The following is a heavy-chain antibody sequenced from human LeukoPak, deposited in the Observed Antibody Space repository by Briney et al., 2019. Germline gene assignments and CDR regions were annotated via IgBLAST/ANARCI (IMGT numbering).Heavy chain of an antibody. V-gene: IGHV4-4*02. CDR1: GGSINSSNW. Sequence: PSGTLSLTCAVSGGSINSSNWWSWVRQPPGKGLEWIGEIYHSGSTNYNPSLKSRVTISVDKSKNQFSLKLNSVTAADTAVYYCARSPLLTYSSGYCDYWGRGTLVTVSS. CDR3: ARSPLLTYSSGYCDY. CDR2: IYHSGST. D-gene: IGHD3-22*01. J-gene: IGHJ4*02.